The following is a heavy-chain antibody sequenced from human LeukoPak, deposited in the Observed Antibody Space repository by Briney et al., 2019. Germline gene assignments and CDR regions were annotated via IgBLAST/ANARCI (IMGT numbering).Heavy chain of an antibody. Sequence: AASVKVSCKASGYTFTSYYMHWVRQAPGQGLEWMGIINPSGGSTSYAQKFQGRGTMTRDTSTSTVYMELSSLRSEDTAVYYCAREHWERRRGGDSSGWYGRDYFDYWGQGTLVTVSS. CDR1: GYTFTSYY. J-gene: IGHJ4*02. V-gene: IGHV1-46*01. CDR2: INPSGGST. D-gene: IGHD6-19*01. CDR3: AREHWERRRGGDSSGWYGRDYFDY.